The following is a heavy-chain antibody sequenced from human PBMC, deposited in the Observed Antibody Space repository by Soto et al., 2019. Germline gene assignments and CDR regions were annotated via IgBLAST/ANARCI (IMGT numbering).Heavy chain of an antibody. CDR3: ARTRPYYFDF. V-gene: IGHV3-7*01. CDR2: IKQDGSEK. Sequence: GGSLRLSCTTSGFIFSSYWMSWVRQAPGKGLEWVAIIKQDGSEKYYVDSVKGRFTISRDNAKNSLYLQMSSLTAEDTAVFYCARTRPYYFDFWGQGTLVTVSS. J-gene: IGHJ4*02. CDR1: GFIFSSYW.